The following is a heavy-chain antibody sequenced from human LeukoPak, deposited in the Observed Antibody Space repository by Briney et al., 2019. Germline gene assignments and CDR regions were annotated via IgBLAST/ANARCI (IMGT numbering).Heavy chain of an antibody. CDR3: ARASFGVIVGPDY. CDR1: GLIFKNYA. V-gene: IGHV3-23*01. J-gene: IGHJ4*02. CDR2: ITSSGGST. D-gene: IGHD3-3*01. Sequence: GGSLTLSCAATGLIFKNYAMNWARHPAGKGREWVSAITSSGGSTYYADSVKGRFTISRDNSKSTLSLQMNSLRAEDTAVYYCARASFGVIVGPDYWGQGTLVTVSS.